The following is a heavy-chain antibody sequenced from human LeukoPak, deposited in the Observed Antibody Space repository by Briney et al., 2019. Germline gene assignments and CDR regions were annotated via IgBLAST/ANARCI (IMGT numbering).Heavy chain of an antibody. CDR1: GGSISSSSYY. V-gene: IGHV4-39*07. D-gene: IGHD3-10*01. Sequence: SETLSLTCTVSGGSISSSSYYWGWIRQPPGKGLEWIGSIYYSGSIYYNPSLKSRVTISVDTSKKQFSLKLSSVTAADTAVYYCARSLHYYDSGPRFDYWGQGTLVTVSS. CDR2: IYYSGSI. CDR3: ARSLHYYDSGPRFDY. J-gene: IGHJ4*02.